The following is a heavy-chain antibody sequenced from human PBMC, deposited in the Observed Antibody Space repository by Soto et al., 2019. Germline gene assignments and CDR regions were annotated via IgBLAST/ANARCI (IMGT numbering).Heavy chain of an antibody. CDR2: INTDGSNT. Sequence: GGSLRLSCAASGLTFNRYWMHWVRHAPGKGLVWVSHINTDGSNTNYADSVKGRFTISRDNAKSTLFLQMNSLRDEDTAVYYCAREFCSGGNCYTYYFDPWGQGIPVTVSS. CDR3: AREFCSGGNCYTYYFDP. CDR1: GLTFNRYW. D-gene: IGHD2-15*01. J-gene: IGHJ5*02. V-gene: IGHV3-74*01.